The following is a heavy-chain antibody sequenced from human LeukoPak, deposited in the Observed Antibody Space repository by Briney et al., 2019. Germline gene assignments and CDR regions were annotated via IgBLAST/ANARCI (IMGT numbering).Heavy chain of an antibody. J-gene: IGHJ2*01. V-gene: IGHV4-39*01. Sequence: PSETLSLTCTVSGGSISSSSYYWGWIRQPPGKGLEWIGSIYYSGSTYYNPSLKSRVTISVDTSKNQFSLKLSSVTATDTAVYYCARRITIFQRYFDLWGRGTLVTVSS. CDR1: GGSISSSSYY. CDR3: ARRITIFQRYFDL. D-gene: IGHD3-3*01. CDR2: IYYSGST.